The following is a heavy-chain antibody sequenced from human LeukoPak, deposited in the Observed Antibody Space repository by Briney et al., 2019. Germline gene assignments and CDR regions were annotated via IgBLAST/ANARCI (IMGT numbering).Heavy chain of an antibody. CDR1: GFTFSSYS. CDR2: ISSSSSTI. Sequence: PGGSLRLSCAASGFTFSSYSMNWVRQASGKGLEWVSYISSSSSTIYYADSVKGRFTISRDNAKNSLYLQMNSLRAEDTAVYYCARDQGTMWDYYFDYWGQGTLVTVSS. CDR3: ARDQGTMWDYYFDY. J-gene: IGHJ4*02. D-gene: IGHD1-7*01. V-gene: IGHV3-48*04.